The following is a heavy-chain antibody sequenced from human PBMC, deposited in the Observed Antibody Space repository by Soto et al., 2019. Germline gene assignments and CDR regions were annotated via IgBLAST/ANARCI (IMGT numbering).Heavy chain of an antibody. CDR1: GFTFSSYG. CDR3: ARDRGGYCSSTSCSTQIHRLNWFDP. J-gene: IGHJ5*02. Sequence: EVQLVESGGGLVKPGGSLRLSCAASGFTFSSYGMNWVRQAPGKGLEWVSSISSSSSYIYYADSVKGRFTISRDNAKNSLYLQMNSLRAEDTAVYYCARDRGGYCSSTSCSTQIHRLNWFDPWGQGTLVTVSS. CDR2: ISSSSSYI. D-gene: IGHD2-2*01. V-gene: IGHV3-21*01.